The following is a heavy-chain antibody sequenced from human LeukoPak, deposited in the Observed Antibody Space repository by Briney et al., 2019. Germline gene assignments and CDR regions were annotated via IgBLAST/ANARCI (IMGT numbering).Heavy chain of an antibody. CDR1: GFTF. CDR2: IGGSGDKT. D-gene: IGHD6-19*01. Sequence: PGGSLRLSCAASGFTFNKLVRQAPGKGLEWVSTIGGSGDKTFYADSVKGRFTISRDNSKNMVHLQMNSLTGEDTALYYCVRRGDASSGWGDHDFWGQGALVTVSS. V-gene: IGHV3-23*01. CDR3: VRRGDASSGWGDHDF. J-gene: IGHJ4*02.